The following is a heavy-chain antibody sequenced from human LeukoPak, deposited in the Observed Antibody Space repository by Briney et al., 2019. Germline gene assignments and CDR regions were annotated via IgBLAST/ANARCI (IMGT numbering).Heavy chain of an antibody. D-gene: IGHD5-18*01. V-gene: IGHV3-21*01. CDR3: ARADWDTAMIDY. CDR2: ISSSSSYI. CDR1: GFTFSSYE. J-gene: IGHJ4*02. Sequence: GGSLRLSCAASGFTFSSYEMHWVRQAPGKGLEWVSSISSSSSYIYYADSVKGRFTISRDNAKNSLYLQMNSLRAEDTAVYYCARADWDTAMIDYWGQGTLVTVSS.